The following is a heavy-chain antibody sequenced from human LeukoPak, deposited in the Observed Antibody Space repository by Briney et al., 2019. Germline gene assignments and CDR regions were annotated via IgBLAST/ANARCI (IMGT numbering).Heavy chain of an antibody. J-gene: IGHJ4*02. CDR3: ARLSIVWFGEFDY. CDR1: GGSIGSSSYY. CDR2: IYYSGST. D-gene: IGHD3-10*01. V-gene: IGHV4-39*01. Sequence: PSETLSLTCTVSGGSIGSSSYYWGWIRQPPGKGLEWIGSIYYSGSTYYNPSLKSRVTISVDTSKNQFSLKLSSVTAADTAVYYCARLSIVWFGEFDYWGQGTLVTVSS.